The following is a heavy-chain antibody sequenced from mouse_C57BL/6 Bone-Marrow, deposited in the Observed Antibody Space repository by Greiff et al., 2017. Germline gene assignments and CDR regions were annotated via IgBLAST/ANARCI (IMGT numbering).Heavy chain of an antibody. CDR3: ARGGNRLAY. Sequence: EVQLQESGPGLVKPSQSLSLTCSVTGYSITSGYYWNWIRQFPGNKLEWMGYISYDGSNNYNPSLKNRISITRDTSKNQFFLKLNSVTTEDTATYYCARGGNRLAYWGQGTLVTVSA. D-gene: IGHD2-1*01. CDR1: GYSITSGYY. V-gene: IGHV3-6*01. J-gene: IGHJ3*01. CDR2: ISYDGSN.